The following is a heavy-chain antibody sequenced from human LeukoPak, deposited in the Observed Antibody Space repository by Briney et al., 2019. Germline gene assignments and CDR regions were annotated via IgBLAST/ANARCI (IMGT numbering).Heavy chain of an antibody. J-gene: IGHJ6*02. D-gene: IGHD6-19*01. V-gene: IGHV3-74*01. CDR2: IYIDGSRK. CDR1: GFTFSNHW. CDR3: VRGGSDWNGMDV. Sequence: GGSLRLSCAASGFTFSNHWMHWVRQVPGKGLVSVSRIYIDGSRKSYADSVKGRFTISRDNAKNTLYLQMNSLGVEDTAVYYCVRGGSDWNGMDVWGQGTTVTVSS.